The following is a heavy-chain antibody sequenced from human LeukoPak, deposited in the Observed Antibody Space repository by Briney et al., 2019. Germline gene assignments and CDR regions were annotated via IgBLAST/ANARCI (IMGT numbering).Heavy chain of an antibody. V-gene: IGHV3-7*01. CDR1: GFTFISYW. J-gene: IGHJ4*02. CDR3: ARVSGWSFDY. CDR2: IKQDGSEK. D-gene: IGHD6-19*01. Sequence: TGGSLRLSCAASGFTFISYWMSWVRQAPGKGLEWVANIKQDGSEKYYVDSVKGRFTISRDNAKNSLYLQMNSLRAEDTAVYYCARVSGWSFDYWGQGTLVTVSS.